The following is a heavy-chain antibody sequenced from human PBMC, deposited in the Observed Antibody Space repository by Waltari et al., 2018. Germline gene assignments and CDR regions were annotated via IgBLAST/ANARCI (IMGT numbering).Heavy chain of an antibody. Sequence: EVQLVESGGVVVQPGGSLRLSCAASGFPFDDYAMHWVRQAPGKGLEWVSLISWDGGSTYYADSVKGRFTISRDNSKNSLYLQMNSLRAEDTALYYCARSRIAVADYWGQGTLVTVSS. CDR1: GFPFDDYA. CDR3: ARSRIAVADY. J-gene: IGHJ4*02. V-gene: IGHV3-43D*04. D-gene: IGHD6-19*01. CDR2: ISWDGGST.